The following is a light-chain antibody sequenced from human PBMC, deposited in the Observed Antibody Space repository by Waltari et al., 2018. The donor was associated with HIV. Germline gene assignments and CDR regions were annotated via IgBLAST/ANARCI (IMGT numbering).Light chain of an antibody. CDR1: NIGSKN. J-gene: IGLJ1*01. CDR3: HVWDRATGV. CDR2: RNT. Sequence: SYELTQPLSVSVALGQTARITCGGDNIGSKNVHWYQQKPGQAPVLVIHRNTNRPSGIPERFTGSNSGNTATLTITRAQVGDEADYYCHVWDRATGVFGTGTTVTVL. V-gene: IGLV3-9*01.